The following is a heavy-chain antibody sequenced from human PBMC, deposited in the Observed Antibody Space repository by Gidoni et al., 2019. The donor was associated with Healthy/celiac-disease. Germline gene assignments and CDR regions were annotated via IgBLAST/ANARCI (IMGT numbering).Heavy chain of an antibody. D-gene: IGHD5-18*01. CDR2: IKHSGST. Sequence: QPPVKGLEWIGEIKHSGSTNYNPSLKSRGTISVETSTNQFSLKLSSVTAADTAVYYCARGAIRGYSYGYYYYYGMDVWGQGNKGNVSS. J-gene: IGHJ6*01. V-gene: IGHV4-34*01. CDR3: ARGAIRGYSYGYYYYYGMDV.